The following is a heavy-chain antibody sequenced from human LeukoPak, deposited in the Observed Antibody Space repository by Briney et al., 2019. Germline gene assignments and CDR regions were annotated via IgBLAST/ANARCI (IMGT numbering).Heavy chain of an antibody. CDR3: ARDVHLETYYYDSSGYYYFDY. CDR2: IKQDGSEK. CDR1: GFTFSSYW. V-gene: IGHV3-7*05. D-gene: IGHD3-22*01. Sequence: PGGSLRLSCAASGFTFSSYWMSWVRQAPGKGLEWVANIKQDGSEKYYVDSVKGRFTISRDNAKNSLYLQMNSLRAEDTAVYYCARDVHLETYYYDSSGYYYFDYWGQGTLVTVSS. J-gene: IGHJ4*02.